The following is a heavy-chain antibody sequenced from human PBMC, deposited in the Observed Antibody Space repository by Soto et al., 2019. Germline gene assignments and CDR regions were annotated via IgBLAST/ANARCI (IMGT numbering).Heavy chain of an antibody. V-gene: IGHV4-30-4*01. CDR3: ARDGPDWVFDY. D-gene: IGHD3-9*01. J-gene: IGHJ4*02. CDR1: GGSISSGDYY. Sequence: PSETLSLTCTVSGGSISSGDYYWSWIRQPPGKGLEWIGYIYYSGSTYYNPSLKSRVTISVDTSKNQFSLKLSSVTAADTAVYYCARDGPDWVFDYWGQGTLVTVSS. CDR2: IYYSGST.